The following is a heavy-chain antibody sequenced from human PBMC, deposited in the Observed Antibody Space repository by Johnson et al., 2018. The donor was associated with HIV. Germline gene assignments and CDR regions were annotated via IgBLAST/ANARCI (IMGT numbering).Heavy chain of an antibody. D-gene: IGHD2-21*02. Sequence: QVQLVESGGGVVRPGGSLRLSCAASGFTFDDYGMSWVRQAPGKGLEWVAVLSSDGSNKYYATSVQGRFTISTANAKNKLYLQMNSLRAEDTAVYYCARGAWSYCGGDCYGYPPDAFDIWGQGTMVTVSS. CDR3: ARGAWSYCGGDCYGYPPDAFDI. J-gene: IGHJ3*02. CDR2: LSSDGSNK. CDR1: GFTFDDYG. V-gene: IGHV3-30*03.